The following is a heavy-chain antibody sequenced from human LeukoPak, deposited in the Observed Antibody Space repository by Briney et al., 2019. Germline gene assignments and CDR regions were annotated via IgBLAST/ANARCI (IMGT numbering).Heavy chain of an antibody. CDR2: ISTGGGST. D-gene: IGHD3-10*01. CDR3: VKGGAGSL. CDR1: GFAFSTYA. J-gene: IGHJ4*02. V-gene: IGHV3-23*01. Sequence: GGSLRLSCAASGFAFSTYAMSWVRQAPGKGLEWVSAISTGGGSTYYADSVKGRFTISRDNSKNTLYLQMNSLRAEDTATYYCVKGGAGSLWGQGTLVTVSS.